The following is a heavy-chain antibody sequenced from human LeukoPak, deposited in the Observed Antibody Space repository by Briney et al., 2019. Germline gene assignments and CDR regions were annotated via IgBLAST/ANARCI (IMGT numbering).Heavy chain of an antibody. CDR1: GFTFSSYA. CDR2: ISYDGSNK. V-gene: IGHV3-30-3*01. CDR3: ARDRRIAVAGTYWYFDL. Sequence: GSLRLSCAASGFTFSSYAMHWVRQAPGKGLEWVAVISYDGSNKYYADSVKGRFTISRDNSKNTLYLQMNSLRAEDTAVYYCARDRRIAVAGTYWYFDLWGRGTLVTVSS. D-gene: IGHD6-19*01. J-gene: IGHJ2*01.